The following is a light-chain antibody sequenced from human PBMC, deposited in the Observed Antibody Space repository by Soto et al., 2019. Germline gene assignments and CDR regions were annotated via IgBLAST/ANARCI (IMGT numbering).Light chain of an antibody. J-gene: IGLJ1*01. V-gene: IGLV2-14*01. CDR2: EVS. Sequence: QSALTQPASVSGSPGQSITISCTGTSSDVGGYDYVSWYQLHPGKAPKLMVFEVSNRPSGVSYRFSGSKSGNTASLTISGLQTEDEADYYCSSYTGSSTLVFGTGTKVTVL. CDR3: SSYTGSSTLV. CDR1: SSDVGGYDY.